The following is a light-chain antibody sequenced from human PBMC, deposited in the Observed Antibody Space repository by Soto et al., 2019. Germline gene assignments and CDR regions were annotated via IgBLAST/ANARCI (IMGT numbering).Light chain of an antibody. CDR2: EVT. Sequence: QSVLTQPPSASGSPGQSVTISCTGTSSDVGAYKYVSWYQQYPGKAPKLMIYEVTKRPSGVPDRFSGSKSGNTASLTVSRLQAEDEADYYCTSYVGNDIWVFGGGTKHTVL. CDR3: TSYVGNDIWV. CDR1: SSDVGAYKY. V-gene: IGLV2-8*01. J-gene: IGLJ3*02.